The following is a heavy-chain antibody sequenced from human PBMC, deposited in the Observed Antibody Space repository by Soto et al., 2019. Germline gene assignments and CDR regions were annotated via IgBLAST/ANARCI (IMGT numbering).Heavy chain of an antibody. J-gene: IGHJ6*02. CDR3: ARDIESVTPKHFVYYYAMDV. CDR2: VSANNGHT. CDR1: GSTFSNYA. V-gene: IGHV1-18*03. Sequence: GASVKVSCKASGSTFSNYALDWVRVPTGQGLAWMVWVSANNGHTNYAQNLQVRVSMTTDTSTGTAYMELRAQRTDSMPVPSCARDIESVTPKHFVYYYAMDVWGQGTTVTV. D-gene: IGHD2-8*01.